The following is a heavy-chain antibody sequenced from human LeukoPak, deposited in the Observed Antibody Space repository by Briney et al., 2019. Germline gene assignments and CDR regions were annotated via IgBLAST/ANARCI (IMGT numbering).Heavy chain of an antibody. J-gene: IGHJ4*02. Sequence: ASVKVSCKASGYTFSSYYMHWVRQAPGQGLEWMGIINPSGGSTTYAQKFHGRVTMTRDTSTSTVYMDLSSLRSEDTAVYYCARGPYDFWSGYPRDYFDYWGQGTLVSVSS. CDR2: INPSGGST. CDR1: GYTFSSYY. V-gene: IGHV1-46*01. CDR3: ARGPYDFWSGYPRDYFDY. D-gene: IGHD3-3*01.